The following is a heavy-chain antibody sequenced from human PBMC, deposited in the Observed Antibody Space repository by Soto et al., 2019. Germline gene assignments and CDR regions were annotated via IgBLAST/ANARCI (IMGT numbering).Heavy chain of an antibody. D-gene: IGHD4-17*01. J-gene: IGHJ4*02. CDR1: GFTFNAYS. CDR2: IWYDGTQK. CDR3: ASAGGTTVTGLWHFDS. V-gene: IGHV3-33*01. Sequence: GGSLRLSCEASGFTFNAYSMHWVRQPPGKGLEWLAAIWYDGTQKYYADSVKGRFIISRDNSKKTLYLEMNSLRAEDTAVYYCASAGGTTVTGLWHFDSWGQGTLVTVSS.